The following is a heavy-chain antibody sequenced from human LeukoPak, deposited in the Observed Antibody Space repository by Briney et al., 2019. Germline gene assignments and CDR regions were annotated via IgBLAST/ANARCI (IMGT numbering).Heavy chain of an antibody. CDR3: TRDWDT. J-gene: IGHJ4*02. CDR1: GFPFSRYW. CDR2: IKQDGSER. Sequence: GGSLRLSCAASGFPFSRYWMSWARGAPGKGLEGVAVIKQDGSERFYLDSVKGRFTISRDNAKNSLYLQLNSLRAEDTAVYYCTRDWDTWGQGTLVTVSS. V-gene: IGHV3-7*01. D-gene: IGHD5-18*01.